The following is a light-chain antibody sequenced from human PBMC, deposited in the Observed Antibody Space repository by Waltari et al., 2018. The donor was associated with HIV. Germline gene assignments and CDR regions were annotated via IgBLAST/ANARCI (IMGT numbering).Light chain of an antibody. V-gene: IGLV3-19*01. CDR3: NSRDSSGNHVV. Sequence: SSELPQDPAVSVALGQTVRITCQGDSPRSYYASWYQQKPGQAPVLVIYGKNNRPSGIPDRFSGSSSGNTASLTITGAQAEDEADYYCNSRDSSGNHVVFGGGTKLTVL. CDR2: GKN. CDR1: SPRSYY. J-gene: IGLJ2*01.